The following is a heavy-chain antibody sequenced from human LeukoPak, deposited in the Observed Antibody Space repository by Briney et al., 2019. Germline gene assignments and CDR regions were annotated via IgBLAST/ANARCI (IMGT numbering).Heavy chain of an antibody. CDR3: ARLQRWSYYFDY. Sequence: SETLSLTCAVYVGSFSGYYWSWIRQPPGKGLEWIGEINHSGSTNYNPSLKSRVTISVDTSKNQFSLKLSSVTAADTAVYYCARLQRWSYYFDYWGQGTLVTVSS. CDR1: VGSFSGYY. CDR2: INHSGST. D-gene: IGHD3-10*01. V-gene: IGHV4-34*01. J-gene: IGHJ4*02.